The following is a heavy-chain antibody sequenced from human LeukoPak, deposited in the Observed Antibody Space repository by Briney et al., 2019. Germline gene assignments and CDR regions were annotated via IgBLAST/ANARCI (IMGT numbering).Heavy chain of an antibody. J-gene: IGHJ6*01. V-gene: IGHV3-74*01. CDR1: GFTLCRYW. CDR2: INSDGSST. CDR3: ARGNYYGLDV. Sequence: PGGSLRLSCAASGFTLCRYWMHWVRQAPGKGLVWVSRINSDGSSTSYADSVKGRFTISRDNSKNTLYLQMNSLRAEDTALYYCARGNYYGLDVWVQGNTVTVSS.